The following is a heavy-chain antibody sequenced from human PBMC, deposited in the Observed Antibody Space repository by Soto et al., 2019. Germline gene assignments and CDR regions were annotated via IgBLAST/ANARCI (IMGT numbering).Heavy chain of an antibody. J-gene: IGHJ4*02. V-gene: IGHV3-23*01. D-gene: IGHD3-10*01. CDR3: ALEFEFGQFLH. CDR1: GVTFNNFP. Sequence: EVQLLQSGGGVVPPGGSLRLSCAASGVTFNNFPMSWVRQAPGKGLEWVSTISGSGGTTFYAYSVKGRLTISIDNSKTILYLQVNSLRAEDTAVYYCALEFEFGQFLHWGQGAQVTVSS. CDR2: ISGSGGTT.